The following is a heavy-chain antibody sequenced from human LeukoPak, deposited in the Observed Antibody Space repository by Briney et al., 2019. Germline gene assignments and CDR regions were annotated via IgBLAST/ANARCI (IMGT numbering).Heavy chain of an antibody. CDR2: ISYDGSNK. CDR3: ARDYGDYNC. V-gene: IGHV3-30-3*01. Sequence: GGSLRLSCAASGFTFSSYAMHWVRQAPGKGLEWVAVISYDGSNKYYADSVKGRFTISRDNSKNTLYLQMNSLRAEDTAVYYCARDYGDYNCWVQGTLVTDSS. J-gene: IGHJ4*02. CDR1: GFTFSSYA. D-gene: IGHD4-17*01.